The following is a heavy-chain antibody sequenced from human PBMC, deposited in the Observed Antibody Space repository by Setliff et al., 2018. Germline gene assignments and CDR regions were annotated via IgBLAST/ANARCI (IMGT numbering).Heavy chain of an antibody. CDR2: IKQDGSEK. CDR1: GFTFSSSW. CDR3: ARDGGEY. D-gene: IGHD3-16*01. Sequence: GGSLRLSCAASGFTFSSSWMSWVRQAPGKGLEWVANIKQDGSEKYYVDSVKGRFTISRDNAKNSLYLQMNSLRAEDTAVYYCARDGGEYWGQGTLVTVSS. J-gene: IGHJ4*02. V-gene: IGHV3-7*01.